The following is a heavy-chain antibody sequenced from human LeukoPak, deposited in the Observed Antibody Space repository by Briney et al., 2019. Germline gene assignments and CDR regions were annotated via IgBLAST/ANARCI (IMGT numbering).Heavy chain of an antibody. V-gene: IGHV3-21*01. CDR2: ITSSSSYT. D-gene: IGHD5-12*01. CDR3: AGAYSAYDPFDY. CDR1: GITFSNYN. Sequence: GGSLRLSCAAPGITFSNYNMNWVRQAPGKGLEWISSITSSSSYTFYADSVRGRFTISRDNAKNTVHLQMNSLRVEDAAIYFCAGAYSAYDPFDYWGQGILVTVSS. J-gene: IGHJ4*02.